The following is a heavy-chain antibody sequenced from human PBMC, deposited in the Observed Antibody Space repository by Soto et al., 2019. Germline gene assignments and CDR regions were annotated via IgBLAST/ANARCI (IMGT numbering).Heavy chain of an antibody. CDR2: IYNIGST. CDR1: GGSISSYY. Sequence: QVQLQESGPGLVKPSETLSLTCTVSGGSISSYYWSWIRQPPGKGLEWIGYIYNIGSTNYNPSLKSRVTISVDTSKNQFSLKLSAVTAADTAVYYCARASGTYYHPGDYYYDYYIDVWGKGTTVTVAS. CDR3: ARASGTYYHPGDYYYDYYIDV. V-gene: IGHV4-59*01. J-gene: IGHJ6*03. D-gene: IGHD3-10*01.